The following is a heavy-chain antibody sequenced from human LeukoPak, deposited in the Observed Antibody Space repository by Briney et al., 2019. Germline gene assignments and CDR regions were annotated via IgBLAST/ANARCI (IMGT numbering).Heavy chain of an antibody. D-gene: IGHD2-8*01. CDR3: GRIDY. V-gene: IGHV1-8*01. CDR1: GYTFTSYD. Sequence: EASVKVSCKASGYTFTSYDINWVRQATGQGLEWMGWMNPNSGDTGYAQKFQGRVTMTRSTSISTAYMELSSLRFDCTRSVRNGRIDYWGQGTLVTVSS. J-gene: IGHJ4*02. CDR2: MNPNSGDT.